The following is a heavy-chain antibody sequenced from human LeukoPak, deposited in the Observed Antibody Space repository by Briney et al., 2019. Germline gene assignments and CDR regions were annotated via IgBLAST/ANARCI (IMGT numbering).Heavy chain of an antibody. D-gene: IGHD5-18*01. V-gene: IGHV1-2*06. Sequence: ASVKISYKTSGYSFGGYYIHWVRQAPGQGLEWMGRINPNSANTKYAQKFQGRVTMTRDTSTNTVFMELSSLRSDATAVYYCARDGAYSLGLIWLDPWGQGTLVSVSS. CDR2: INPNSANT. J-gene: IGHJ5*02. CDR3: ARDGAYSLGLIWLDP. CDR1: GYSFGGYY.